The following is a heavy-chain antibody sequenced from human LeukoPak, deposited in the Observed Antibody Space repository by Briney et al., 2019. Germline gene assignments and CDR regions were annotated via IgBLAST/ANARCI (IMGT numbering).Heavy chain of an antibody. Sequence: SETLSLTCTVSGGSISSYYWGWIRQPPGKGLEWIGSIYHSGSTYYNPSLKSRVTISVDTSKNQFSLKLSSVTAADTAVYYCARGGMITFGAINWFDPWGQGTQVTVSS. V-gene: IGHV4-38-2*02. CDR1: GGSISSYY. CDR2: IYHSGST. J-gene: IGHJ5*02. D-gene: IGHD3-16*01. CDR3: ARGGMITFGAINWFDP.